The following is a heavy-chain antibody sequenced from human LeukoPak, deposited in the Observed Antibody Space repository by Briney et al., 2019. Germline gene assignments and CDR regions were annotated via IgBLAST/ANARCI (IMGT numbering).Heavy chain of an antibody. J-gene: IGHJ4*02. D-gene: IGHD3-22*01. CDR2: INPSRGSA. CDR3: ASGSYYYDSSGLDY. CDR1: GYTFSSYC. Sequence: ASVKVSCKASGYTFSSYCMNWVRQAPGQGLEWMGIINPSRGSASYAQKFQGRVTMTRDTSTNTVYMELSSLRSEDTAVYYCASGSYYYDSSGLDYWGQGTLVTVSS. V-gene: IGHV1-46*01.